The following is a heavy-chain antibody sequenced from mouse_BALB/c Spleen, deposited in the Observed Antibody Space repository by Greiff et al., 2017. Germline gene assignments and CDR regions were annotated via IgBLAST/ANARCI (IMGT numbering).Heavy chain of an antibody. J-gene: IGHJ4*01. Sequence: DVQLVESGGGLVKPGGSLKLSCAASGFTFSDYYMYWVRQTPEKRLEWVATISDGGSYTYYPDSVKGRFTISRDNAKNNLYLQMSSLKSEDTAMYYCARGDYGYGGVYAMDYWGQGTSVTVSS. CDR2: ISDGGSYT. V-gene: IGHV5-4*02. D-gene: IGHD2-2*01. CDR3: ARGDYGYGGVYAMDY. CDR1: GFTFSDYY.